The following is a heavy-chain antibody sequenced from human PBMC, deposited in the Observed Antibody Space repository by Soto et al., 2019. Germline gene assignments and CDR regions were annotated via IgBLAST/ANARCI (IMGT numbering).Heavy chain of an antibody. D-gene: IGHD5-12*01. CDR1: GGSISSGGYY. V-gene: IGHV4-31*03. Sequence: SETLSLTCTVSGGSISSGGYYWSWIRQHPGKGLEWIGYIYYSGSTYYNPSLKSRVTISVDTSKNQFSLKLSSVTAADTAVYYCARDRGGWLRKGGYYYMDVWGKGTKVTVSS. J-gene: IGHJ6*03. CDR3: ARDRGGWLRKGGYYYMDV. CDR2: IYYSGST.